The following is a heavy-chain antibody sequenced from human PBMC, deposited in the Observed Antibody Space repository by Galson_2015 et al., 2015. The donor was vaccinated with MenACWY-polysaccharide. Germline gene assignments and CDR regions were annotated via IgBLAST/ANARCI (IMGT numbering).Heavy chain of an antibody. D-gene: IGHD3-10*01. Sequence: SLRLSCAASGFTFSSYSMNWVRQAPGKGLEWVSHISSRRTIYYADSVKGRFTISRDNAKNSLYPQMNSLRAEDTAVYYCARTRGDGSGSYHNVGWFDPWGQ. J-gene: IGHJ5*02. CDR2: ISSRRTI. V-gene: IGHV3-48*01. CDR3: ARTRGDGSGSYHNVGWFDP. CDR1: GFTFSSYS.